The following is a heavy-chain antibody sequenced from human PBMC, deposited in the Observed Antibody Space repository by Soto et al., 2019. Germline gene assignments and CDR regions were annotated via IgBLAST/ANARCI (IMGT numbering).Heavy chain of an antibody. CDR2: INAGNGNT. Sequence: ASVKVSCKASGYTFTNYAMHWVRQAPGQRLEWMGWINAGNGNTKYSQKLQGRVTMTTDTSTSTAYMELRSLRSDDTAVYYCARVRACIAAAGTGVAFDYWGQGTLVTVSS. J-gene: IGHJ4*02. V-gene: IGHV1-3*01. D-gene: IGHD6-13*01. CDR3: ARVRACIAAAGTGVAFDY. CDR1: GYTFTNYA.